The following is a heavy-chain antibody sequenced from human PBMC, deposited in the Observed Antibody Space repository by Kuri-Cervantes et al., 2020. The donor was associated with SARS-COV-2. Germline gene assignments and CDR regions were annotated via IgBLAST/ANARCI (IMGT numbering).Heavy chain of an antibody. CDR3: ARTGAGDLFDY. D-gene: IGHD3-16*01. Sequence: SGPTLVKPTQTLTLTCTFSGFSLSTSGVSVGWIRQPPGKALEWLALIYWDDDKRYGPSLKSRLTVTKDTSKNQVVLTMTNMDPVDTATYYCARTGAGDLFDYWGQETLVTVSS. J-gene: IGHJ4*02. V-gene: IGHV2-5*05. CDR1: GFSLSTSGVS. CDR2: IYWDDDK.